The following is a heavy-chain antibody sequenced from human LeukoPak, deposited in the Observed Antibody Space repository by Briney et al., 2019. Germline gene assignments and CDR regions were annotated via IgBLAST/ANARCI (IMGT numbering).Heavy chain of an antibody. CDR2: IYYSGST. J-gene: IGHJ4*02. V-gene: IGHV4-31*03. D-gene: IGHD4-17*01. CDR1: GGSISSGGYY. Sequence: SQTLSLTCTVSGGSISSGGYYWSWIRQHPGKGLEWIGYIYYSGSTYYNPSLKSRVTISVDTSKNQFSLKLSSVTAADTAVYYCARGHGYGGYLVFDFWGQGTLVTVSS. CDR3: ARGHGYGGYLVFDF.